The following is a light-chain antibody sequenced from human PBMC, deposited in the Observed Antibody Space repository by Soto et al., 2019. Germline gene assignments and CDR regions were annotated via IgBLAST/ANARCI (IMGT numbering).Light chain of an antibody. CDR1: SSDVGDYDY. V-gene: IGLV2-8*01. CDR2: EVS. CDR3: SSYGGSNNLV. Sequence: QSALTQPPSASGSPGQSVTISCTGTSSDVGDYDYVSWYRQHPGKAPKLMIYEVSKRPSGVPDRFSGSKSGNTASLTVSGLQAEDEADYYCSSYGGSNNLVFGGGTQLTVL. J-gene: IGLJ3*02.